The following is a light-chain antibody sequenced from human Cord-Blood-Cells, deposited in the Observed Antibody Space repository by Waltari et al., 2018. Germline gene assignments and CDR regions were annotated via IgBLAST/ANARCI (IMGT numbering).Light chain of an antibody. CDR1: QSVSSSY. CDR3: QQYGSSSTWT. J-gene: IGKJ1*01. Sequence: EIVLTQSPGTLSLSPGGRATLSCRASQSVSSSYLAWYQQKPGQAPRLLIYGASSRATGIPDRFSGSGSGTDFTLTISRLEPEDFAVYYCQQYGSSSTWTFGQGTKVEIK. V-gene: IGKV3-20*01. CDR2: GAS.